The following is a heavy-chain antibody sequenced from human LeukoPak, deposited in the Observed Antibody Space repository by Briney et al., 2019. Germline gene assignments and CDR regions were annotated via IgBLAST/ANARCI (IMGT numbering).Heavy chain of an antibody. CDR2: IYYSGST. Sequence: SETLSLTCTVSGGSINSGGYYWSWIRQHPGKGLEWIGYIYYSGSTYYNPSLKSRVTISVDTSKNQSSLKLSSVTAADTAVYYCARVHRVDCNDYWGQGTLVTVSS. CDR1: GGSINSGGYY. V-gene: IGHV4-31*03. CDR3: ARVHRVDCNDY. J-gene: IGHJ4*02. D-gene: IGHD2-21*01.